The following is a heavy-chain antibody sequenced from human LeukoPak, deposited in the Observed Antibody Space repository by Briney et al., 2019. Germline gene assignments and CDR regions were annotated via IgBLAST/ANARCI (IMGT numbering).Heavy chain of an antibody. D-gene: IGHD3-22*01. CDR1: GYTFTSYG. Sequence: GATVKVSCKASGYTFTSYGISWVRQAPGQGLEWMGWISAYNGNTNYAQKLQGRVTMTTDTSTSTAYMELRSLRSDDTAVYYCARDRAGYYYDSSGYYHISDYWGQGTLVTVSS. J-gene: IGHJ4*02. CDR3: ARDRAGYYYDSSGYYHISDY. V-gene: IGHV1-18*01. CDR2: ISAYNGNT.